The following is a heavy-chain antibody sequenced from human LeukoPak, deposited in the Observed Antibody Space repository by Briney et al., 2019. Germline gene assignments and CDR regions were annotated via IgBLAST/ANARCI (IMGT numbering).Heavy chain of an antibody. D-gene: IGHD5-18*01. V-gene: IGHV4-59*01. J-gene: IGHJ4*02. CDR2: IYYTGST. Sequence: SETLSLTCTVSGGSISSYYWSWIRQPPGKGLEWIGYIYYTGSTNYNPSLKSRVTISVDTSMNQFSLKLSSVTAADTAVYYCAGGRTVDTAMVTYFDYWGQGTLVTVSS. CDR1: GGSISSYY. CDR3: AGGRTVDTAMVTYFDY.